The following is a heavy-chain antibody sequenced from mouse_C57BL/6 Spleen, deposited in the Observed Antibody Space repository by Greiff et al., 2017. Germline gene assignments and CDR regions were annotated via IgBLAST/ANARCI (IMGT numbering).Heavy chain of an antibody. CDR1: GYTFTSYW. CDR2: IDPSDSET. J-gene: IGHJ3*01. CDR3: ARGGYGPFAY. V-gene: IGHV1-52*01. Sequence: QVQLQPPGAELVRPGSSVKLSCKASGYTFTSYWMHWVKQRPIQGLEWIGNIDPSDSETHYNQKFKDKATLTVDKSSSTAYMQLSSLTSEDSAVYYCARGGYGPFAYWGQGTLVTVSA. D-gene: IGHD1-1*02.